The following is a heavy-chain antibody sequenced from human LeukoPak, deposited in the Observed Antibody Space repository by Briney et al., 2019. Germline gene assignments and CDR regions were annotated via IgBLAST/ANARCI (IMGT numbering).Heavy chain of an antibody. V-gene: IGHV4-34*01. D-gene: IGHD2-8*01. CDR3: VGGGYCTNGVCPGHY. CDR2: INHSGST. CDR1: GGSFSGYY. J-gene: IGHJ4*02. Sequence: SETLSLTCAVYGGSFSGYYWSWIRQPPGKGLEWIGEINHSGSTNYNPSLKSRVTISVDTSKNQFSLKLSSVTAADTAVYYCVGGGYCTNGVCPGHYWGQGTLDTVSS.